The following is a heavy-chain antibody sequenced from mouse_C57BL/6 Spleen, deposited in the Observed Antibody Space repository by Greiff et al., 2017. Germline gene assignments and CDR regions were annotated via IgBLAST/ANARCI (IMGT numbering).Heavy chain of an antibody. CDR2: INPNNGGT. J-gene: IGHJ4*01. CDR1: GYTFTDYN. CDR3: AIAGDGYPMDY. V-gene: IGHV1-22*01. D-gene: IGHD2-3*01. Sequence: VQLQQSGPELVKPGASVTLSCKASGYTFTDYNMHWVKQSHGKSLEWIGYINPNNGGTSYNQKFKGKATLTVNKSSSTAYMELRSLTSDDSAVYYCAIAGDGYPMDYWGQGTSVTVSS.